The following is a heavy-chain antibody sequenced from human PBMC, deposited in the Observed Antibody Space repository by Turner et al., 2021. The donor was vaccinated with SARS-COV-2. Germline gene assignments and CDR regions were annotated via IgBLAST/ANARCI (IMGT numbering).Heavy chain of an antibody. CDR1: GFTFSSYS. Sequence: EVQLVESGGGLVKPGGSLRFSCAASGFTFSSYSMNWVRQAPGKGLEWVSSISSTSNYIFYADSVKGRFTISRDNAKNSLYLQMNSLRVEDTAVYYCARGANGNFDYWGQGALVTVSS. CDR3: ARGANGNFDY. D-gene: IGHD1-26*01. J-gene: IGHJ4*02. V-gene: IGHV3-21*01. CDR2: ISSTSNYI.